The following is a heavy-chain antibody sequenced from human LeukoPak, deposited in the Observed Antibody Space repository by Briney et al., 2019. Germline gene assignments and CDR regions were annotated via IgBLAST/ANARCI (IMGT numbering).Heavy chain of an antibody. D-gene: IGHD3-10*01. CDR3: AKDYYYGSGRFDY. J-gene: IGHJ4*02. V-gene: IGHV3-23*01. CDR1: GFTFSSYE. CDR2: ISGSGGST. Sequence: GGSLRLSCAASGFTFSSYEMNWVRQAPGKGLEWVSAISGSGGSTYYADSVRGRFTISRDNSKNTLYLQMNSLRAEDTAVYYCAKDYYYGSGRFDYWGQGTLVTVSS.